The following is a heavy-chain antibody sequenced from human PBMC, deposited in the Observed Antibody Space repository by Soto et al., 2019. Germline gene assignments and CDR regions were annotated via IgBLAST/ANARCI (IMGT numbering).Heavy chain of an antibody. Sequence: QVQLVQSGAEVKKPGASVKVPCRASGYTFTGYYMHCVRQAPGQGPEWMGWINPNSGGTNYAQRFQAGVTMTRDTSISTAYMELSRLRSDDTAVYDCARGDSGYDFLSSHWGQGTLVTVSS. D-gene: IGHD5-12*01. J-gene: IGHJ4*02. CDR3: ARGDSGYDFLSSH. V-gene: IGHV1-2*02. CDR2: INPNSGGT. CDR1: GYTFTGYY.